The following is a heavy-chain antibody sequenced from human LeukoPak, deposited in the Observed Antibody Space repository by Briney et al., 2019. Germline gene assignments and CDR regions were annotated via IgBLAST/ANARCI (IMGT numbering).Heavy chain of an antibody. V-gene: IGHV4-39*01. D-gene: IGHD3-10*01. CDR3: ARQFGSSVREPFDY. Sequence: SETLSLTCTVSGGXISSSSYYWGWIRQPPGKGLEWIGSIYYSGSTYYSPSLKSRVTISVDTSKNQFSLKLSSVTAADTAVYYCARQFGSSVREPFDYWGQGTLVTVSS. J-gene: IGHJ4*02. CDR2: IYYSGST. CDR1: GGXISSSSYY.